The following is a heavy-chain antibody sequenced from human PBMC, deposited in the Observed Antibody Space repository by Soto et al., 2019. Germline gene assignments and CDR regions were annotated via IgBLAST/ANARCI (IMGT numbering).Heavy chain of an antibody. Sequence: PGESLKISCKGSGCSFTSYWISWVRQMPGKGLEWMGRIDPSDSYTNYSPSFQGHVTISADKSISTAYLQWSSLKASDTAMYYCARHQDIVVVPAATGPWYGMDVWGQGTTVTVSS. CDR1: GCSFTSYW. J-gene: IGHJ6*02. CDR3: ARHQDIVVVPAATGPWYGMDV. CDR2: IDPSDSYT. V-gene: IGHV5-10-1*01. D-gene: IGHD2-2*01.